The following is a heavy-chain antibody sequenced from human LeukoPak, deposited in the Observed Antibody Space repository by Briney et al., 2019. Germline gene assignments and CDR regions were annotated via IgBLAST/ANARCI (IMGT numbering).Heavy chain of an antibody. J-gene: IGHJ4*02. V-gene: IGHV3-30*04. CDR3: ARALHLELHSYFDS. Sequence: PGGSLRLSCAASGFTFSSYAMHWVRQAPGKGLEWVTIISYDGSNKYYADSVKGRFTISRDNSKNTLYLQLNSLRTEDTAVYYCARALHLELHSYFDSWGQGTLVTVSS. CDR1: GFTFSSYA. D-gene: IGHD1-1*01. CDR2: ISYDGSNK.